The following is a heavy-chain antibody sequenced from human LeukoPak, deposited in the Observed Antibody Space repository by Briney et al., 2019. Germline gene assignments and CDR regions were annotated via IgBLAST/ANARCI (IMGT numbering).Heavy chain of an antibody. CDR1: GGTFISYA. CDR2: IIPIFGTA. D-gene: IGHD2-21*01. V-gene: IGHV1-69*06. J-gene: IGHJ6*03. Sequence: ASVKVSFKASGGTFISYAISWVRQAPGQGLEWMGRIIPIFGTANYAQKFQGRVTITADKSTSTAYMELSSLRSEDTAVYYCARGGSGRLAYCGGDCYYYMDVWGKGTTVTVSS. CDR3: ARGGSGRLAYCGGDCYYYMDV.